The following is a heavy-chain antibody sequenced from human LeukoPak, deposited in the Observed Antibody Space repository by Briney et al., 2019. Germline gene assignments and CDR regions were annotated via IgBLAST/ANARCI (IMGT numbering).Heavy chain of an antibody. CDR2: ISACNGHT. J-gene: IGHJ3*02. CDR3: ARGYTHRMYYSEGGDAFDI. Sequence: ASVKVSCNASGYTFTNYGIMWVRQAPGQGLDWMGWISACNGHTRYAQMFQGRVTMTTDASTTTAYMELRSLRSDDTAVYYCARGYTHRMYYSEGGDAFDIWGQGTMVTVSS. CDR1: GYTFTNYG. D-gene: IGHD3-22*01. V-gene: IGHV1-18*01.